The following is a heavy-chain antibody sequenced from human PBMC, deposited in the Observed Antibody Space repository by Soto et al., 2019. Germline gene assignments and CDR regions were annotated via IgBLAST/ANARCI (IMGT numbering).Heavy chain of an antibody. V-gene: IGHV4-31*03. D-gene: IGHD3-22*01. Sequence: QVQLQESGPGLVKPSQTLSLTCTVSGGSISSGGYYWSWIRQHPGKGLEWIGYIYYSGSTYYNPSLKSRVTISVDTSKNQFSLKLSSVTAADTAVYYCARDTFYYYDSSGYYRWFDPWGQGTLVTVSS. J-gene: IGHJ5*02. CDR2: IYYSGST. CDR3: ARDTFYYYDSSGYYRWFDP. CDR1: GGSISSGGYY.